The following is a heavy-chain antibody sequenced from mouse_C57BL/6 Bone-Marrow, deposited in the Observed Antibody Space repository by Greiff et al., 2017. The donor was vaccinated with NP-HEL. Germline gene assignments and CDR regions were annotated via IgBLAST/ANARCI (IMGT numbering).Heavy chain of an antibody. CDR1: GYSITSGYY. CDR3: ARGITTVVATGRYFDY. V-gene: IGHV3-6*01. D-gene: IGHD1-1*01. Sequence: DVHLVESGPGLVKPSQSLSLTCSVTGYSITSGYYWNWIRQFPGNKLEWMGYISYDGSNNYNPSLKNRISITRDTSKNQFFLKLNSVTTEDTATYYCARGITTVVATGRYFDYWGQGTTLTVSS. J-gene: IGHJ2*01. CDR2: ISYDGSN.